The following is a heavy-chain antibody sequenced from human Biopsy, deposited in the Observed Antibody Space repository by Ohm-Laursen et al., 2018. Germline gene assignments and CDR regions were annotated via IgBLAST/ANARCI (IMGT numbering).Heavy chain of an antibody. Sequence: TQTLTLTGTFSGFSLSNSGVGVAWIRKPPGKALEWLAIIYWNNDKYFSPSLRSRLTITKDTSRNQVVLTVTNMDPVDTATYFCAHARGYSYGYSYFDYWGQGTLVTVSS. CDR1: GFSLSNSGVG. J-gene: IGHJ4*02. CDR2: IYWNNDK. V-gene: IGHV2-5*01. CDR3: AHARGYSYGYSYFDY. D-gene: IGHD5-18*01.